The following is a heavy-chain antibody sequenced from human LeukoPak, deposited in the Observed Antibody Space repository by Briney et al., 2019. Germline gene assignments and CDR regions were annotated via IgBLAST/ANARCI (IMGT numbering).Heavy chain of an antibody. J-gene: IGHJ4*02. CDR3: ARDSSPDY. D-gene: IGHD6-13*01. Sequence: GGSLRLSCAASGFTFNTYSMNWVRQAPGKGLEWVSYISSSSSTIYHADSVKGRFTISRDNAKNSLYLQMNSLGAEDTAVYYCARDSSPDYWGQGTLVTVSS. V-gene: IGHV3-48*01. CDR1: GFTFNTYS. CDR2: ISSSSSTI.